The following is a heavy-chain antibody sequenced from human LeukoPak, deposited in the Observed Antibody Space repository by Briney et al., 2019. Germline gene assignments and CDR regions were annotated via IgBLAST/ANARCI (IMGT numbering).Heavy chain of an antibody. Sequence: GGSLRLSCAASGFTFSSYWMSWVRQAPGKGREWVANIKQDGSEKYYVDSVKGGFTISRDNSKNPLYLQMNSLRAEDTAVYYCARRGYSGYDVSLGQFDYWGQGTLVTVSS. V-gene: IGHV3-7*01. CDR3: ARRGYSGYDVSLGQFDY. D-gene: IGHD5-12*01. CDR1: GFTFSSYW. CDR2: IKQDGSEK. J-gene: IGHJ4*02.